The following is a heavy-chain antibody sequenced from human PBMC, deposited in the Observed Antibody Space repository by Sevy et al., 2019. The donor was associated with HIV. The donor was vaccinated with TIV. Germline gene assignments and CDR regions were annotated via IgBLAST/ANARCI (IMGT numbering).Heavy chain of an antibody. Sequence: ASVKVSCKASGYTFTSYGISWVRQAPGQGLEWMGWISAYIGNTYYAQKLQGRVTMTTDTSTSTAYMGLRSLRSDETAVYYCARDLGGYYDSSGYYPIDYWGQGTLVTVSS. J-gene: IGHJ4*02. CDR3: ARDLGGYYDSSGYYPIDY. V-gene: IGHV1-18*01. CDR2: ISAYIGNT. D-gene: IGHD3-22*01. CDR1: GYTFTSYG.